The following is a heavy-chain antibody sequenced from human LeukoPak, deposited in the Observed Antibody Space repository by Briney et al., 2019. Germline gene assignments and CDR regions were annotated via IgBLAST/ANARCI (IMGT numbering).Heavy chain of an antibody. V-gene: IGHV4-59*01. J-gene: IGHJ2*01. CDR3: ARGLSRGWYFDL. CDR2: IYYSGST. D-gene: IGHD2-15*01. Sequence: SETLSLTCTVSGGSISSYYWSWIRQPPGKGLEWIGYIYYSGSTNYNPSLTSRVTISVDTSKNQFSLKLSSVTAADTAVYYCARGLSRGWYFDLWGRGTLVTVSS. CDR1: GGSISSYY.